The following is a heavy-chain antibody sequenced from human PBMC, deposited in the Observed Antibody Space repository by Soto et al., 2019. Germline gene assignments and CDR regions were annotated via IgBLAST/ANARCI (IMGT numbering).Heavy chain of an antibody. J-gene: IGHJ4*02. D-gene: IGHD3-22*01. CDR1: GGTFSRYS. CDR3: ARDRDGFDSNGYYLDY. V-gene: IGHV1-69*08. CDR2: IIPMLGIA. Sequence: QVQLVQSGAEVRKPGSSVKVSCKGSGGTFSRYSISWVRQAPGQGLEWMGRIIPMLGIAKYAQKFQGRVTITADRSTSTAHMEVSSLRSEDTAVFYCARDRDGFDSNGYYLDYWGQGTLLNVTS.